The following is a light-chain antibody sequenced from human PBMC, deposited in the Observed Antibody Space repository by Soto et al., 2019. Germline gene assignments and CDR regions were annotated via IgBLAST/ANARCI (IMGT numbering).Light chain of an antibody. Sequence: DIQTTQSPSSLSASVGDRFTITCQASQDITNYLNWYQQKPGKAPXXLIYGASNLETGVPSRFSGSGSGTDFTFTISSMKAEYIGTDFCQQYDSVFTFGQGTRLEIK. CDR1: QDITNY. CDR2: GAS. CDR3: QQYDSVFT. J-gene: IGKJ5*01. V-gene: IGKV1-33*01.